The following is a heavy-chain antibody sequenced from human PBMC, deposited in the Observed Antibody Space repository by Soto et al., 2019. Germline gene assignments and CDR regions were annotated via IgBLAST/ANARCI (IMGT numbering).Heavy chain of an antibody. Sequence: TSETLSLTCSVSGDSIARSFYYWGWIRQPPGKGLEWIGIRSVHYGGSTYYNPSLKSRFAISIDTSNNQFSLRLSSLIAADTAFYYCASTGYSSSWYFPYWGQGTLVTVSS. CDR2: RSVHYGGST. J-gene: IGHJ4*02. D-gene: IGHD6-13*01. V-gene: IGHV4-39*01. CDR3: ASTGYSSSWYFPY. CDR1: GDSIARSFYY.